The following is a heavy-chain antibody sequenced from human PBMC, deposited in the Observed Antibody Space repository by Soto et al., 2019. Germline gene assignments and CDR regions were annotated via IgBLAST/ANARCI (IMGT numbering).Heavy chain of an antibody. CDR1: GYTFISYG. CDR3: AKHFVPGRMVRRVSAFDI. CDR2: MSAYNGNT. D-gene: IGHD3-10*01. J-gene: IGHJ3*02. V-gene: IGHV1-18*04. Sequence: QVQLVQSGAEVKKPGASVKVSCKASGYTFISYGISWVRQAPGQGLEWMGWMSAYNGNTNYAQKVQGRVTMTTDTSTRIDYMELKRLRSDDTAVYYCAKHFVPGRMVRRVSAFDIWGQGKMVTVSS.